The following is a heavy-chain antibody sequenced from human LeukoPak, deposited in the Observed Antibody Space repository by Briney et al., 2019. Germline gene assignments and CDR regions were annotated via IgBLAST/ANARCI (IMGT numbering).Heavy chain of an antibody. D-gene: IGHD1-26*01. CDR3: ARGRVGATTLVFDY. V-gene: IGHV1-2*02. J-gene: IGHJ4*02. CDR2: INPNSGGT. Sequence: ASVKVSCKASGYTFTCHYMHWVRQAPGQGLEWMGWINPNSGGTNYAQKFQGRVTMTRDTSISTAYMELSSLRSDDTAVYYCARGRVGATTLVFDYWGQGTLVTVSS. CDR1: GYTFTCHY.